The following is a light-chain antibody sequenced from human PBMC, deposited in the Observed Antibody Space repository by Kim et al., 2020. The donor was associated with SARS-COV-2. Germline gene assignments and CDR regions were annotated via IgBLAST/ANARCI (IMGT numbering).Light chain of an antibody. Sequence: VALGQTVRITCQGDSLRSYYASWYQQKPGQTPVLVIYGKNNRPSGIPDRFSGSSSGNTASLTITGAQAEDEADYYCNSRDSSGNVVFGGGTKLTVL. J-gene: IGLJ2*01. CDR2: GKN. CDR3: NSRDSSGNVV. CDR1: SLRSYY. V-gene: IGLV3-19*01.